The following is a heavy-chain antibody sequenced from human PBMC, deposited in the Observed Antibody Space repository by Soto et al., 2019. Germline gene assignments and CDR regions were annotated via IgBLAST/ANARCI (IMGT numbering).Heavy chain of an antibody. J-gene: IGHJ6*02. Sequence: GGSLRLSCSTSGFTLSSHAMIWVRQVPGKGLEWVSVISGSGGSTDYADSVKCRFTISRDNTKNTLYLQMNSLRAEDAAVYYCARDRGTCSSGTSGSWNSLRYSYCCYGMDVWGQGTTVTVSS. CDR3: ARDRGTCSSGTSGSWNSLRYSYCCYGMDV. CDR1: GFTLSSHA. CDR2: ISGSGGST. V-gene: IGHV3-23*01. D-gene: IGHD6-19*01.